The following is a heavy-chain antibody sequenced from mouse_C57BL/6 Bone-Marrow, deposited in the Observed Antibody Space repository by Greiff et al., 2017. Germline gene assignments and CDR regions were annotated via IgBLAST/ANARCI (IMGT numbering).Heavy chain of an antibody. CDR2: IHPNSGST. CDR1: GYTFTSYW. CDR3: AREGYYYGSSYLYYYARDY. D-gene: IGHD1-1*01. Sequence: QVQLQQPGAELVKPGASVKLSCKASGYTFTSYWMHWVKQRPGQGLEWIGMIHPNSGSTNYNEKFKSKATLTVDKSSSTAYRQLSSLTSEDSAVYYCAREGYYYGSSYLYYYARDYWGQGTSVTVSS. J-gene: IGHJ4*01. V-gene: IGHV1-64*01.